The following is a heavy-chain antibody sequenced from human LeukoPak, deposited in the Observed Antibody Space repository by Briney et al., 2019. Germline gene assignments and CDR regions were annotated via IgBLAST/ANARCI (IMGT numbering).Heavy chain of an antibody. V-gene: IGHV1-2*02. J-gene: IGHJ6*03. CDR3: ARRGGTMVRGVCPSCYMDV. Sequence: GASVKVSCKASGYTFTGYYMHWVRQAPGQGLEWMGWINPNSGGTNYAQKFQGRVTMTRDTSISTAYMELSRLRSDDTAVYYCARRGGTMVRGVCPSCYMDVWGKGTTVTVSS. CDR2: INPNSGGT. D-gene: IGHD3-10*01. CDR1: GYTFTGYY.